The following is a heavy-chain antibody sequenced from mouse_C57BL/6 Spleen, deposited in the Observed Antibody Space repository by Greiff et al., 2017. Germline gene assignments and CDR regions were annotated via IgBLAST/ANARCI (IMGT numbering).Heavy chain of an antibody. CDR3: ARAGNAMDY. V-gene: IGHV1-52*01. CDR1: GYTFTSYW. Sequence: VQLQQPGAELVRPGSSVKLSCKASGYTFTSYWMHWVKQRPIQGLEWIGNIDPSDSETHYNQKFKDKATLTVDKSSSTAYMQLSSLASEDSAIYYCARAGNAMDYWGQGTSVTVSS. CDR2: IDPSDSET. J-gene: IGHJ4*01.